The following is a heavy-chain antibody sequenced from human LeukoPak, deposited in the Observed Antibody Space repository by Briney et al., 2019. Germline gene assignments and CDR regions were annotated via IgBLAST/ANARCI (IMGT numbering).Heavy chain of an antibody. CDR2: IGGDWHDT. D-gene: IGHD3-10*01. Sequence: GGSLRLSCTASGFRFSDFWMHWVRQAPGKGLEWVSRIGGDWHDTTYADSVKGRFTISRDNAQNTLYLQMNSLRVEDTAVYYCASDRVLGSGSLDNWGQGTLVTVSS. V-gene: IGHV3-74*01. J-gene: IGHJ4*02. CDR3: ASDRVLGSGSLDN. CDR1: GFRFSDFW.